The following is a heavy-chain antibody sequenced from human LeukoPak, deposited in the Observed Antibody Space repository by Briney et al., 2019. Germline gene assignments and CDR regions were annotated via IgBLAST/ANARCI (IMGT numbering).Heavy chain of an antibody. D-gene: IGHD6-6*01. CDR1: AGSISSYY. CDR2: IYYSRTT. V-gene: IGHV4-59*01. CDR3: AREFSSSKIYYYYHMDV. J-gene: IGHJ6*03. Sequence: PSETLSLTSTVSAGSISSYYWNWLRQPPGKGLEWIGYIYYSRTTNYNPSLQSRVTISVDTIKNQFSLKLRSVTAAATAVYYCAREFSSSKIYYYYHMDVWGKGTTVTVSS.